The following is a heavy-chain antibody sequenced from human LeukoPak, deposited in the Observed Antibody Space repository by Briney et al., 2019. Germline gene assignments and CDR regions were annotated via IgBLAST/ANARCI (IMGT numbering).Heavy chain of an antibody. CDR3: ARDGGWAVRGADY. CDR2: IKQDGSEK. J-gene: IGHJ4*02. D-gene: IGHD3-10*01. Sequence: GGSLRLSCAASGFTFSDYLMTRVRQAPGKGLEWVANIKQDGSEKYYVDSVKGRFTISRDNAKNSLYLQMNSLRAEDTAVYYCARDGGWAVRGADYWGQGTLVTVSS. CDR1: GFTFSDYL. V-gene: IGHV3-7*01.